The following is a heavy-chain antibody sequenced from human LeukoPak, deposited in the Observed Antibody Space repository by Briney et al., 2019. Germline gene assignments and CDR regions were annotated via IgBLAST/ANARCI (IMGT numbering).Heavy chain of an antibody. V-gene: IGHV4-34*01. CDR1: GESLGDYE. CDR2: VNPSAFA. D-gene: IGHD1-14*01. Sequence: SETLSLTCTVYGESLGDYEWSWTRQPPGGRLEWLGQVNPSAFATYNPSLKRPVTISRDTSKNQISLTVTSVIAADTGVYYCARGPIDSDHDFDSWGQGSLVTVSS. CDR3: ARGPIDSDHDFDS. J-gene: IGHJ4*02.